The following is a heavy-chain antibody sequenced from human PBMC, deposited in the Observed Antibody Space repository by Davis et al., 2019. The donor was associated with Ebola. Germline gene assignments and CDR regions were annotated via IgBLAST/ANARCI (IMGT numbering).Heavy chain of an antibody. CDR3: ARDRVCSGATCYAYFDF. Sequence: AASVKVSCKASGYTFTGYYIHWVRQAPGQGLEWMGWINPNSGDTKYSQKFQGWVTMTRDTPIRTAYMELNRLTSDDTAVYYCARDRVCSGATCYAYFDFWGQGTLVTVSS. D-gene: IGHD2-15*01. V-gene: IGHV1-2*04. CDR2: INPNSGDT. J-gene: IGHJ4*02. CDR1: GYTFTGYY.